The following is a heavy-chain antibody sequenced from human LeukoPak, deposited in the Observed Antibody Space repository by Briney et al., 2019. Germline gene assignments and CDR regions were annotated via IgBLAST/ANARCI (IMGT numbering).Heavy chain of an antibody. CDR3: AKDGWVATIRGGPYFDY. CDR2: ISYDGSNK. J-gene: IGHJ4*02. CDR1: GFTFSSYA. Sequence: GGSLRLSCAASGFTFSSYAMHWVRQAPDKGLEWVAVISYDGSNKYYTDSVKGRFTISRDNSKNTLYLQMNSLRAEDTAVYYCAKDGWVATIRGGPYFDYWGQGTLVTVSS. V-gene: IGHV3-30-3*01. D-gene: IGHD5-12*01.